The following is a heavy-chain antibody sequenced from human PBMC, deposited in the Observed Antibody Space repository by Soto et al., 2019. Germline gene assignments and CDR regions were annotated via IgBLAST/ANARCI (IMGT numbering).Heavy chain of an antibody. J-gene: IGHJ4*02. D-gene: IGHD6-13*01. CDR1: GGSISSYY. CDR2: IYYSGST. V-gene: IGHV4-59*08. Sequence: QVQLQESGPGLVKPSETLSLTCTVSGGSISSYYWSWIRQPPGKGLEWIGYIYYSGSTNYNPSLTSRVTISVDTSKNQFSLKLSSVTAADTAVYYCASHGPIAAAGTVFDYWGQGTLVTVSS. CDR3: ASHGPIAAAGTVFDY.